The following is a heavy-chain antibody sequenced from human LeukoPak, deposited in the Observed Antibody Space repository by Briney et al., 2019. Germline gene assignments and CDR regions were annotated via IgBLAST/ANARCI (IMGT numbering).Heavy chain of an antibody. CDR2: IYYSGST. J-gene: IGHJ6*03. CDR1: GGSISNKY. Sequence: SETLSLTCTVSGGSISNKYWSWIRQPPGKGLEWIGYIYYSGSTYYNPSLKSRVTISVDTSKNQFSLKLSSVTAADTAVYYCASVDYYYMDVWGKGTTVTVSS. V-gene: IGHV4-59*12. CDR3: ASVDYYYMDV.